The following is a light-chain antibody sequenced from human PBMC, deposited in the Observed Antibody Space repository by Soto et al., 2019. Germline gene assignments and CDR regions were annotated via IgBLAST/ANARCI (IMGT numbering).Light chain of an antibody. CDR3: MQALQTPRT. Sequence: DIVMTQSPLSLPVTPGEAASISCRSSQSLLHKNGNNYFNWYLQKPGQSPQLLIYMGSNRASGVPDRFSGSGSGTYFTLTISRVEAQDAGVYYCMQALQTPRTFGQGTKVEIK. CDR1: QSLLHKNGNNY. V-gene: IGKV2-28*01. CDR2: MGS. J-gene: IGKJ1*01.